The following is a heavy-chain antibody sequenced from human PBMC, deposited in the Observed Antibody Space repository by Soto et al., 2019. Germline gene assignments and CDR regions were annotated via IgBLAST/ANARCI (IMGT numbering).Heavy chain of an antibody. J-gene: IGHJ6*02. Sequence: NPSETLSLTCTVSGGSISSGGYYWSWIRQHPGKGLEWIGYIYYSGSTYYNPSLKSRVTISVDTSKNQFSLKLSSVTAADTAVYYCARECSSTSCSVYYYYGMDVWGQGTTVTVSS. D-gene: IGHD2-2*01. CDR1: GGSISSGGYY. CDR2: IYYSGST. V-gene: IGHV4-31*03. CDR3: ARECSSTSCSVYYYYGMDV.